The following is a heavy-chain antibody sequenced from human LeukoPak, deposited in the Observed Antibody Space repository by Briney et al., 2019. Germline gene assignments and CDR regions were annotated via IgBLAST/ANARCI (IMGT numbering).Heavy chain of an antibody. CDR1: GDSIASRTYY. D-gene: IGHD1-1*01. CDR2: VSYGGRT. CDR3: VRDTGKIDGYFDS. J-gene: IGHJ4*02. V-gene: IGHV4-39*07. Sequence: PSETLSLTCTVSGDSIASRTYYWAWIRQSPGKGLEWLGSVSYGGRTNSNPSLKSPVSISTDLSKNQFSLKLPSVTAADTAVYYCVRDTGKIDGYFDSWGQGTPVTVSS.